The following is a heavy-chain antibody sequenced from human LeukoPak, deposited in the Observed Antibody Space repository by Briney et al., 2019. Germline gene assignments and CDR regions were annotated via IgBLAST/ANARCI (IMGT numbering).Heavy chain of an antibody. V-gene: IGHV3-53*01. Sequence: PGGSLRLSCTVSGFTVSSNSMSWVRQAPGKGLEWVSFIYSDNTHYSDSVKGRFTISRDNSKNTLYLQMNSLRAEDTAVYYCAKDRRYVWGSYRHDYYFDSWGQGTLVTVSS. D-gene: IGHD3-16*02. CDR3: AKDRRYVWGSYRHDYYFDS. CDR1: GFTVSSNS. J-gene: IGHJ4*02. CDR2: IYSDNT.